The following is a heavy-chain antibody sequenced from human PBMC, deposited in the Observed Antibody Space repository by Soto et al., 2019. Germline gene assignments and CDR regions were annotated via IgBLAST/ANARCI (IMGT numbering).Heavy chain of an antibody. V-gene: IGHV1-69*06. CDR2: IGPRFRRT. Sequence: QVQLVQSGAEAKKPGSSVKVSCKTSGGTFSSYAISWVRQAPGQGLEWVGGIGPRFRRTNYGKKCQGRATITADTSTYTVYMELSGLISGDTAVYWCARGGYSSTWSNLLDRSGLDVWGQGTTVTVSS. J-gene: IGHJ6*02. D-gene: IGHD6-13*01. CDR1: GGTFSSYA. CDR3: ARGGYSSTWSNLLDRSGLDV.